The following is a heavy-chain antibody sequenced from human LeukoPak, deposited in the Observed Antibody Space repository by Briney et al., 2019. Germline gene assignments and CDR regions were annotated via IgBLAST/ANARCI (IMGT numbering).Heavy chain of an antibody. D-gene: IGHD1-26*01. J-gene: IGHJ3*02. CDR3: ARVSVGATYFRAFDI. V-gene: IGHV1-69*04. CDR2: IIPILGIA. Sequence: GASVKVSCKASGGTFSSYAISWVRQAPGQGLEWMGRIIPILGIANYAQKFQGRVTITADKSTSTAYMELSSLRSEDTAVYYCARVSVGATYFRAFDIWGQGTMVTVSS. CDR1: GGTFSSYA.